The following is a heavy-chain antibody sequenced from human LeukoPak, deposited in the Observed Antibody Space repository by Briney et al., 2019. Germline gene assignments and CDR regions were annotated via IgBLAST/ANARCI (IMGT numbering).Heavy chain of an antibody. Sequence: SQTLPLTCAISGDSVSSNSAAWNWIRPSPSRGLEWLGRTYYRSKWYNDYAVSVKSRITINPNTSKNQFSLQLNSVTPEDTAVYYCARDPSIAAAGRLDYWGQGTLVTVSS. V-gene: IGHV6-1*01. CDR2: TYYRSKWYN. CDR3: ARDPSIAAAGRLDY. D-gene: IGHD6-13*01. CDR1: GDSVSSNSAA. J-gene: IGHJ4*02.